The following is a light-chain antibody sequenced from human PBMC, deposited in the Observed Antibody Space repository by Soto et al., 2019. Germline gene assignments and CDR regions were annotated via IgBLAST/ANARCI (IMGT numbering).Light chain of an antibody. CDR1: SSDVGRYNY. Sequence: QSALTQPASVSGSPGQSITISCTGTSSDVGRYNYVSWYQQHPGKAPKLMTYEVSNRPSGVSDRFSGSKSGNTASLTISGLQAEDVADYFCSSFTSSSLYVFGTGTKLTVL. J-gene: IGLJ1*01. V-gene: IGLV2-14*01. CDR2: EVS. CDR3: SSFTSSSLYV.